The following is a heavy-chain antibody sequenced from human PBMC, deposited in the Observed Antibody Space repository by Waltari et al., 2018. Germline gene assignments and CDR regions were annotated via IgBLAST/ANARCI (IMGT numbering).Heavy chain of an antibody. V-gene: IGHV1-69*08. CDR3: ARDGTMIVVGLLAN. D-gene: IGHD3-22*01. CDR1: GGTFSSYT. CDR2: ITPILGIA. Sequence: QVQLVQSGAEVKKPGSSVKVSCKASGGTFSSYTISWVRQAPGQGLEWRGRITPILGIANYAQKFQGRVTITADKSTSTAYMELSSLRSEDTAVYYCARDGTMIVVGLLANWGQGTLVTVSS. J-gene: IGHJ4*02.